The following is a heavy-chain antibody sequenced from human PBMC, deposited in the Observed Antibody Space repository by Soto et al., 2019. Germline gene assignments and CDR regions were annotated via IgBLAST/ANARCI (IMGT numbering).Heavy chain of an antibody. CDR1: GGSISSGGYS. D-gene: IGHD3-22*01. J-gene: IGHJ3*02. V-gene: IGHV4-31*11. CDR2: IYYSGST. Sequence: SETLSLTCAVSGGSISSGGYSWSWIRQPPGKGLEWIGYIYYSGSTYYNPSLKSRVTISVDTSKNQFSLKLSSVTAADTAVYYCARVGYHDGSGYNTFNIWGQGTMVTVSS. CDR3: ARVGYHDGSGYNTFNI.